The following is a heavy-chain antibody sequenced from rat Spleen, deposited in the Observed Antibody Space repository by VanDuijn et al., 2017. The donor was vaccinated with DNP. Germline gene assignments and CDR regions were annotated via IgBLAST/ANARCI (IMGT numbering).Heavy chain of an antibody. D-gene: IGHD1-12*02. CDR2: ISTGGVNT. CDR3: VRPDYYFGSYPFF. CDR1: GFTFSDYY. V-gene: IGHV5-25*01. J-gene: IGHJ1*01. Sequence: EVQLVESGGGLVQPGRSMKLSCAASGFTFSDYYMAWVRQAPTKGLEWVASISTGGVNTYYRDSVKGRFTISRDNAKSTLYLQMNCLRSEDMATYYCVRPDYYFGSYPFFWGPGTMVTVSS.